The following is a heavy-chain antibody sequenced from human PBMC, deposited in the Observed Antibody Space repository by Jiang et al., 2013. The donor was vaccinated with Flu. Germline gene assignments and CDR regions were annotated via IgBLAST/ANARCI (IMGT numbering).Heavy chain of an antibody. J-gene: IGHJ4*02. CDR2: GST. Sequence: GSTYYADSVKGRFTISRDNSKNTLYLQMNSLRAEDTAVYYCAKMRVDCSGGSCYFDYWGQGTLVTVSS. V-gene: IGHV3-23*01. CDR3: AKMRVDCSGGSCYFDY. D-gene: IGHD2-15*01.